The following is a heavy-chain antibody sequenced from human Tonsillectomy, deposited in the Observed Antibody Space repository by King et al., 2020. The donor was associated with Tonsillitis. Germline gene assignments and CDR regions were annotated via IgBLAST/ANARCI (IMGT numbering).Heavy chain of an antibody. D-gene: IGHD6-13*01. CDR3: AKDLSSIIAAGGAYGMDV. J-gene: IGHJ6*02. V-gene: IGHV3-9*01. CDR1: GFTFDDYA. CDR2: ISWNSGSI. Sequence: VQLVESGGGLVQPGRSLRLSCAASGFTFDDYAMHWVRQAPGKGLEWVSGISWNSGSIGYADSVKGRFTISRDNAKNSLYLQMNSLRAEDTALYYCAKDLSSIIAAGGAYGMDVWGQGTTVTVSS.